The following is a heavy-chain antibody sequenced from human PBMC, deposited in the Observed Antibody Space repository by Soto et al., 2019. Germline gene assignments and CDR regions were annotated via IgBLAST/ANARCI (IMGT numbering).Heavy chain of an antibody. CDR3: ARLSGSYAFDA. J-gene: IGHJ4*02. Sequence: SQTLSLTCRVSGHSISSYYWSWIRQPPGKGLEWIGYIDYSGSTHPNPSLKSRVTMSVDTSKNQLSLKLSSVTAADTAVYFFARLSGSYAFDAWRQGTV. D-gene: IGHD1-26*01. CDR1: GHSISSYY. CDR2: IDYSGST. V-gene: IGHV4-59*01.